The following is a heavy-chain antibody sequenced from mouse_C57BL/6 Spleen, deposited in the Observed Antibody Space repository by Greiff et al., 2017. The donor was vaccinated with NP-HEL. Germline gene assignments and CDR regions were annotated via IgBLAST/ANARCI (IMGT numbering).Heavy chain of an antibody. J-gene: IGHJ3*01. D-gene: IGHD2-1*01. CDR1: GYSFTDYY. CDR3: ARDYGNAFAY. V-gene: IGHV1-39*01. Sequence: VQLQQPGPELVKPGASVKISCKASGYSFTDYYMNWVKQSPGQGLEWIGVINPTYGTTSYNQKFKGKATLTVDQSSSTAYMQLNSLTSEDSAVYYGARDYGNAFAYWGQGTLVTVSA. CDR2: INPTYGTT.